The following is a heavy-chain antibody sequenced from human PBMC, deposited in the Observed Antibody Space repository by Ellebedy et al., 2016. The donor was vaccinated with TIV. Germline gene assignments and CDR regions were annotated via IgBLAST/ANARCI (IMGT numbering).Heavy chain of an antibody. J-gene: IGHJ5*02. V-gene: IGHV4-59*01. CDR1: GGSISSYY. CDR3: ARGGTVAGTEWFDP. D-gene: IGHD6-19*01. CDR2: IYYSGST. Sequence: SETLSLXXTVSGGSISSYYWSWIRQPPGKGLEWIGYIYYSGSTNYNPSLKSRVTISVDTSKNQFSLKLNSVTAADTAVYYCARGGTVAGTEWFDPWGQGTLVTVSS.